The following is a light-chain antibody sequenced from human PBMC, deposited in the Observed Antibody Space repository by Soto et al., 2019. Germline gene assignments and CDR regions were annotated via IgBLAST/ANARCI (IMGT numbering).Light chain of an antibody. CDR1: QSVSSN. CDR2: DTS. Sequence: EIVMTQSPATLSVSPGERATLSCRASQSVSSNLAWYQQKPGQAPRLLIYDTSTRATGISARFSGSGSGTDFTLTISGLQSEDFAVYYCQHYNNWPPSWTFGQGTKVDIK. CDR3: QHYNNWPPSWT. V-gene: IGKV3-15*01. J-gene: IGKJ1*01.